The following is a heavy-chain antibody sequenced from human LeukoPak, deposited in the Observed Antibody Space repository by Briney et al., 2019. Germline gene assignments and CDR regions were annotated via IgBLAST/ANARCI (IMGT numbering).Heavy chain of an antibody. CDR2: ISGSSSYI. V-gene: IGHV3-21*01. CDR1: S. Sequence: SMNWVRQAPGKGLEWVSSISGSSSYIYYADSVKGRFTISRDNAKNSLYLQMNSLRAEDTAVYYCARALRTDLVVVTAIPSDYWGQGTLVTVSS. D-gene: IGHD2-21*02. CDR3: ARALRTDLVVVTAIPSDY. J-gene: IGHJ4*02.